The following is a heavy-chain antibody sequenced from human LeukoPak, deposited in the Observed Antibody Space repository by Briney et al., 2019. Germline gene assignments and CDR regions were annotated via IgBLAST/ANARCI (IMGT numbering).Heavy chain of an antibody. D-gene: IGHD2-8*02. CDR1: GGSISSGNYY. Sequence: PSETLSLTCTVSGGSISSGNYYWSWIRQPAGKTLEWIGRIHTSGSTSYNPSLKSRATISLDTSKNQFSLKVTSVTAADTAVYYCARRSIEVLPLYFDYWGQGTLVTVSS. CDR3: ARRSIEVLPLYFDY. V-gene: IGHV4-61*02. J-gene: IGHJ4*02. CDR2: IHTSGST.